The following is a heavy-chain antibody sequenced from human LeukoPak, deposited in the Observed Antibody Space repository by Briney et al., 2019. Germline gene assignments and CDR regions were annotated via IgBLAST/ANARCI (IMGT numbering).Heavy chain of an antibody. V-gene: IGHV3-30*02. CDR1: GFTFSSYA. CDR3: AKDQPHRRFGEPPLGY. J-gene: IGHJ4*02. D-gene: IGHD3-10*01. Sequence: QAGGSLRLSCAASGFTFSSYAMHWVRQAPGKGLEWVAFIRYDGSNKYYADSVKGRFTISRDNSKNTLYLQMNSLRAEDTAVYYCAKDQPHRRFGEPPLGYWGQGTLVTVSS. CDR2: IRYDGSNK.